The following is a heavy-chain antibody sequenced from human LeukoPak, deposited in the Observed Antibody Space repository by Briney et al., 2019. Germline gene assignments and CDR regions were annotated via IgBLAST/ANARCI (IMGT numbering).Heavy chain of an antibody. CDR1: GFTFSDYS. V-gene: IGHV3-48*01. D-gene: IGHD5-24*01. Sequence: GGSLRLSCAASGFTFSDYSMNWVRQAPGKGLGWISYIGIDSGNTNYADSVKGRFTISGDKAKNSLYLQMNSLRVEDTAVYYCARDYKYALDNWGQGTLVTVSS. CDR2: IGIDSGNT. J-gene: IGHJ4*02. CDR3: ARDYKYALDN.